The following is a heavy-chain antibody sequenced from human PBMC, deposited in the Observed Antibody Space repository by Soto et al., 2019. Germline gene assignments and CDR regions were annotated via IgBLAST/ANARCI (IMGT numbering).Heavy chain of an antibody. V-gene: IGHV4-31*03. CDR1: GGSISSGGYY. J-gene: IGHJ6*02. CDR3: ARDPVPAPSDDYYYGMDV. Sequence: SETLSLTCTVSGGSISSGGYYWSWIRQHPGKGLEWIGYIYYSGSTYYNRSLKSRVTISVDTSKNQFSLKLSSVTAADTAVYYCARDPVPAPSDDYYYGMDVWGQGTTVTVSS. CDR2: IYYSGST. D-gene: IGHD2-2*01.